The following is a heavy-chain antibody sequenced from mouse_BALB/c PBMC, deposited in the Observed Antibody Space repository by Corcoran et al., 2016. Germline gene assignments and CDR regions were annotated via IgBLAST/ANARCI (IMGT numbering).Heavy chain of an antibody. J-gene: IGHJ3*01. D-gene: IGHD2-4*01. CDR1: GFNINDYY. CDR3: AALMITNAY. CDR2: IDPENGNT. Sequence: EVQLQQSGAELVRPGALVKLSCKASGFNINDYYMHWVKQRPEQGLEWIGWIDPENGNTIYDPKFQGKASITADTSSNTAYLQLSSLTSEDTAVYYCAALMITNAYWGQGTLVTVSA. V-gene: IGHV14-1*02.